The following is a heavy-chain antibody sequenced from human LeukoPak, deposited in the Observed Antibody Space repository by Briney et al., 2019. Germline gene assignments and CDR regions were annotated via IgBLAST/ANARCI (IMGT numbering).Heavy chain of an antibody. CDR3: AREDIVATMMSRFDP. J-gene: IGHJ5*02. Sequence: SVKVSCKASGGTFSSYAISWVRQAPGQGLEWMGRIIPIFGTRNYAQKFQGRVTITTDESTSTAYMELSSLRSEDTAVYYCAREDIVATMMSRFDPWGQGTLVTVSS. D-gene: IGHD5-12*01. V-gene: IGHV1-69*05. CDR1: GGTFSSYA. CDR2: IIPIFGTR.